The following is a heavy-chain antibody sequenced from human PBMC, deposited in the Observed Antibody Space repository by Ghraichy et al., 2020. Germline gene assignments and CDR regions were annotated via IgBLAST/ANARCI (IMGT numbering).Heavy chain of an antibody. Sequence: GGSLRLSCAASGFTFSSYSMNWVRQAPGKGLEWVSYISSSSSTIYYADSVKGRFTISRDNAKNSLYLQMNSLRDEDTAVYYCARVGLRLGELYGDYWGQGTLVTVSS. V-gene: IGHV3-48*02. CDR3: ARVGLRLGELYGDY. D-gene: IGHD3-16*01. CDR2: ISSSSSTI. CDR1: GFTFSSYS. J-gene: IGHJ4*02.